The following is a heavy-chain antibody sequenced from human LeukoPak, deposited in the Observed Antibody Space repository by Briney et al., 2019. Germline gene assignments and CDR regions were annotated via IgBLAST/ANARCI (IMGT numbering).Heavy chain of an antibody. V-gene: IGHV3-15*01. Sequence: GGSLRLSCAASGFTFSNAWMSWVRQAPGKGLEWVGRIKMKTDSGKTDYAAPVKGRFTISRDDSKNTLYLQMNSLKTEDTAVYYCTTDTLYYYDSSGYYYPVAFDIWGQGTMVTVSS. D-gene: IGHD3-22*01. CDR2: IKMKTDSGKT. CDR3: TTDTLYYYDSSGYYYPVAFDI. CDR1: GFTFSNAW. J-gene: IGHJ3*02.